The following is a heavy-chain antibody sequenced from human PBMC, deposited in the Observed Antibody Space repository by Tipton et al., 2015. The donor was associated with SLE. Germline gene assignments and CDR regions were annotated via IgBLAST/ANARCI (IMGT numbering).Heavy chain of an antibody. D-gene: IGHD6-13*01. CDR3: ARVGAAACSGAFDT. J-gene: IGHJ3*02. CDR1: GFTFSSYS. CDR2: ISSSSSYI. Sequence: SLRLSCAASGFTFSSYSMNWVRQAPGKGLEWVSSISSSSSYIYYADSVKGRFTISRDNAKNSLYLQMNSLRAEDTAVYYCARVGAAACSGAFDTWGQGTMFPVSS. V-gene: IGHV3-21*03.